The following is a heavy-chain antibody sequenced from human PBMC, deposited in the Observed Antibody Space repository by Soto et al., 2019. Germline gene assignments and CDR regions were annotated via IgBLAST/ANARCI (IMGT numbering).Heavy chain of an antibody. V-gene: IGHV3-30-3*01. J-gene: IGHJ3*02. CDR1: GFTFDGYI. CDR2: ISSDGTNK. Sequence: QVRLVESGGGVVQPGRSLRLSCAASGFTFDGYIMHWVRLAAGKGLQWVALISSDGTNKYYADSVTGRFTISRDNAKNTLFLQMNSLRPEDTAVYYCARPNFYGSGVGAFDIWGPGTEVHVS. CDR3: ARPNFYGSGVGAFDI. D-gene: IGHD3-10*01.